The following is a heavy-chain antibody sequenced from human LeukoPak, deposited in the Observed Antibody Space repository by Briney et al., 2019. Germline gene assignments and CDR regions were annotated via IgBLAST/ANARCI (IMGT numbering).Heavy chain of an antibody. CDR3: ARGGRNIVVVPAAIEWGFDP. D-gene: IGHD2-2*01. Sequence: ASVKVSCKASGYPFPRYYMHWVRQAPGQGLEWMGWLNPNSGGTNYAQKFQGRVTMTRDTSISTAYMELSRLRSDDTAVYYCARGGRNIVVVPAAIEWGFDPWGQGTLVTVSS. J-gene: IGHJ5*02. V-gene: IGHV1-2*02. CDR2: LNPNSGGT. CDR1: GYPFPRYY.